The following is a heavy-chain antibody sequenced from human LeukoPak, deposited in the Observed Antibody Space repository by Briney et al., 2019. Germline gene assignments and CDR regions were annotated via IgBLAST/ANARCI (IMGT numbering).Heavy chain of an antibody. Sequence: GAAVKVTCKASGGTFSSYGISWVRQAPGQGLELMGRIIPIPGITNYAQKFQGRVTITAYKSTSTAYMELSSLRSEETAVYYCASREYDNSSYYLYYFDYWGQGTLVTVSS. CDR1: GGTFSSYG. D-gene: IGHD3-22*01. CDR2: IIPIPGIT. V-gene: IGHV1-69*04. J-gene: IGHJ4*02. CDR3: ASREYDNSSYYLYYFDY.